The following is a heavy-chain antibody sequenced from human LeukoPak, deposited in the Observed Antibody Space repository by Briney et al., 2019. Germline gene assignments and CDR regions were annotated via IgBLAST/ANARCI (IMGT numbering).Heavy chain of an antibody. J-gene: IGHJ4*02. Sequence: SETLSLACAVYGGSFSGYYWSWIRQPPGKGLEWIGGINHSGSTNYNPSLKSRVTISVDTSKNQFSLKLSSVTAADTAVYYCARAALRWFGDPGLDYWGQGTLVTVSS. CDR3: ARAALRWFGDPGLDY. CDR2: INHSGST. V-gene: IGHV4-34*01. D-gene: IGHD3-10*01. CDR1: GGSFSGYY.